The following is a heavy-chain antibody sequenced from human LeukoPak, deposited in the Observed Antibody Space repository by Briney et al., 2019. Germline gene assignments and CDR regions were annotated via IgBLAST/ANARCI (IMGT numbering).Heavy chain of an antibody. J-gene: IGHJ4*02. D-gene: IGHD3-22*01. Sequence: ASVKVSCKSSGYTFTSYGISWVRQAPGQGLEWMGCFSAYNGNTNYAQKLQGRVTMTTDTSTSTAYMELRSLRSDDTAVYYCARVKVDYYDSSGYFDYWGQGTLVTVSS. CDR1: GYTFTSYG. V-gene: IGHV1-18*01. CDR3: ARVKVDYYDSSGYFDY. CDR2: FSAYNGNT.